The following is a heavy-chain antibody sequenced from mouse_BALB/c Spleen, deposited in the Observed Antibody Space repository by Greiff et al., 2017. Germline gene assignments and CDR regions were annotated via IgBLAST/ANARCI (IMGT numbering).Heavy chain of an antibody. V-gene: IGHV3-8*02. CDR2: ISYSGST. CDR1: GDSITSGY. CDR3: ARNYGSSYRWYFDV. Sequence: VQLQQSGPSLVKPSQTLSLTCSVTGDSITSGYWNWIRKFPGNKLEYMGYISYSGSTYYNPSLKSRISITRDTSKNQYSLQLNSVTTEDTATYYCARNYGSSYRWYFDVWGAGTTVTVSS. J-gene: IGHJ1*01. D-gene: IGHD1-1*01.